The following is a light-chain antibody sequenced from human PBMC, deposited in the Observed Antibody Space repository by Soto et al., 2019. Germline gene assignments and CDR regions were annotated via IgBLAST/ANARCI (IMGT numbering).Light chain of an antibody. J-gene: IGKJ1*01. V-gene: IGKV1-6*01. CDR1: QGIRND. CDR2: GAS. CDR3: LQDYTYPWT. Sequence: AIQMTQSPSSLSASVGDRVTTSCRASQGIRNDLGWYQQKPGKAPNLLIYGASNLHSGVPSRFNGSGSGTDFTLTISSLQPEDFATYYCLQDYTYPWTFGQGTKVEIK.